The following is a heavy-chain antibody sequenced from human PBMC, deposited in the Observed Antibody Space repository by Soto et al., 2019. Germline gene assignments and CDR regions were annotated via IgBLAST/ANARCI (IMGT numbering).Heavy chain of an antibody. Sequence: PGGSLRLSCAASGFTFSSYSMNWVRQAPGKGLEWVSSISSSSSYIYYADSVKGRFTISRDNAKNSLYLQMNSLRAEDTAVYYCARDPPYSSGWPHPEYWGQGTLVTVSS. CDR2: ISSSSSYI. CDR3: ARDPPYSSGWPHPEY. CDR1: GFTFSSYS. V-gene: IGHV3-21*01. J-gene: IGHJ4*02. D-gene: IGHD6-19*01.